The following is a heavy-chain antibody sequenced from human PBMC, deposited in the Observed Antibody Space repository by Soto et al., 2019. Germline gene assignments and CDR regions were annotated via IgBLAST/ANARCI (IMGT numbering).Heavy chain of an antibody. J-gene: IGHJ4*02. V-gene: IGHV3-21*01. CDR3: ARRIVGATWYQYFGY. D-gene: IGHD1-26*01. CDR1: GVTFSSYS. CDR2: ISSSSSYI. Sequence: GGSLRLSWAASGVTFSSYSLNWVRQAPGKGLEWVSSISSSSSYIYYADSVKGRFTISRDNAKNSLYLQMNSLRAEDTAVYYCARRIVGATWYQYFGYWGQGTLVNVS.